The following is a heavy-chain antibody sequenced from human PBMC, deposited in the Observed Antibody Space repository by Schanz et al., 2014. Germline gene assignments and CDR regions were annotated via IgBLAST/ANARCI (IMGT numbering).Heavy chain of an antibody. CDR1: GFTFSTHA. D-gene: IGHD1-1*01. Sequence: VQLLESGGGLVQPGGSLRLSCAASGFTFSTHAMHWVRQAPGKGLEWVALVSSDGNNDYYTDSVKGRFTISRDNSKNTVHLQMNSLRAEDTALYYCARDRRNADLDYWGQGTLVTVSS. V-gene: IGHV3-30*03. CDR3: ARDRRNADLDY. J-gene: IGHJ4*02. CDR2: VSSDGNND.